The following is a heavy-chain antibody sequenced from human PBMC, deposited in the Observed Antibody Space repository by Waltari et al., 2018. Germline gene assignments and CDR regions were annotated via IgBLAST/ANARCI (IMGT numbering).Heavy chain of an antibody. Sequence: EVRPAESGGGLVKPGGSRRLSCLASRLAFPCWDRNWVRQTPGTGLEWVSSIGGTHSNILYAESVKGRFIVSRDNAKSALYLQMDNLRAEDSGLYYCTRDLYGSGGDWFDPWGQGTLVTVSS. D-gene: IGHD3-10*01. J-gene: IGHJ5*02. CDR3: TRDLYGSGGDWFDP. V-gene: IGHV3-21*01. CDR2: IGGTHSNI. CDR1: RLAFPCWD.